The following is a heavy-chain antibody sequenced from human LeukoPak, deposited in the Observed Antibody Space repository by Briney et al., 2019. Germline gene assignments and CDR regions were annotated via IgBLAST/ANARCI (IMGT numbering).Heavy chain of an antibody. CDR2: ISGSGGST. V-gene: IGHV3-23*01. CDR1: GFTFSSYA. CDR3: AKEIYGDSTGGRFHH. Sequence: GGSLRLSCAASGFTFSSYAMSWVRQAPGKGLEWVSAISGSGGSTYYADSVKGRFTISRDNAKNTLYLQMSSLRAEDTAVYYCAKEIYGDSTGGRFHHWGQGTLVTVSS. J-gene: IGHJ1*01. D-gene: IGHD4-17*01.